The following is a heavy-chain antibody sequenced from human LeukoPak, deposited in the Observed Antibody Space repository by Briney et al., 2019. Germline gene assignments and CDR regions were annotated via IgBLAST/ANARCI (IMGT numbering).Heavy chain of an antibody. CDR1: GGSISSNY. CDR3: ARYSTGWYDAFDI. Sequence: PSETLSLTCTVSGGSISSNYWSWIRQPAGKGLEWIGCVYYSGSTNYKPSLKSRFTISVDTSKNQFSLKLSAVTAADTAVYYCARYSTGWYDAFDIWGQGTMVTVSS. CDR2: VYYSGST. D-gene: IGHD6-19*01. V-gene: IGHV4-59*01. J-gene: IGHJ3*02.